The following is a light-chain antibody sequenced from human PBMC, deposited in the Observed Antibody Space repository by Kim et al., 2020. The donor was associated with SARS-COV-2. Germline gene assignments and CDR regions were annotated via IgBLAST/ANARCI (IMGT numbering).Light chain of an antibody. CDR2: EDN. J-gene: IGLJ3*02. V-gene: IGLV6-57*01. Sequence: NFMLTQPHSVSESPGKTVTISCTRSSGNIASNYVQWYQQRPGSSPTTVIYEDNRRPTGVPDRFSGSIDSSSNSASLTISGLKTEDEADYYCQSYDSTTGVFGGGTKLTVL. CDR3: QSYDSTTGV. CDR1: SGNIASNY.